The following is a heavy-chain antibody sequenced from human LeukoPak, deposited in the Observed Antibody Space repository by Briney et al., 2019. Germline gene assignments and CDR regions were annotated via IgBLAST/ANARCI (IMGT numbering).Heavy chain of an antibody. CDR3: ARLARMTTVTTESWIRSPYLVHFDY. V-gene: IGHV5-51*01. J-gene: IGHJ4*02. CDR1: GYSFTSYW. D-gene: IGHD4-11*01. Sequence: GESLKISCKGSGYSFTSYWIGWVRQMPGKGLEWMGIIYPGDSDTRYSPSFQGQVTISADKSISTAYLQWSSLKASDTAMYYCARLARMTTVTTESWIRSPYLVHFDYWGQGTLVTVSS. CDR2: IYPGDSDT.